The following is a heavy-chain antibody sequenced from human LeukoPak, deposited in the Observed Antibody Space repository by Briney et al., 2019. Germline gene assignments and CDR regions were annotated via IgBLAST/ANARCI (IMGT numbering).Heavy chain of an antibody. CDR2: INHSGST. CDR1: GGSISSGSYY. Sequence: PSETLSLTCTVSGGSISSGSYYWSWIRQPPGKGLEWIGEINHSGSTNYNPSLKSRVTISVDTSKNQFSLKLSSVTAADTAVYYCARRRSHILTGYWPTKRPYYFDYWGQGTLVTVSS. D-gene: IGHD3-9*01. J-gene: IGHJ4*02. V-gene: IGHV4-39*07. CDR3: ARRRSHILTGYWPTKRPYYFDY.